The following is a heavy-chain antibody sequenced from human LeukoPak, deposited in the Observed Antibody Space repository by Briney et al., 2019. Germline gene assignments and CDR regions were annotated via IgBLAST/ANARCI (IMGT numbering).Heavy chain of an antibody. Sequence: GASVKVSCKASGYTFTSYGISWVRQAPGQGLEWMGWISAYNGNTNYAQKLQGRVTMTTDTSTSTAYMELRSLRSDDTAVYYCARGYCSSTSCSMADWFDPWGQGILVTVSS. CDR1: GYTFTSYG. D-gene: IGHD2-2*01. CDR2: ISAYNGNT. J-gene: IGHJ5*02. CDR3: ARGYCSSTSCSMADWFDP. V-gene: IGHV1-18*01.